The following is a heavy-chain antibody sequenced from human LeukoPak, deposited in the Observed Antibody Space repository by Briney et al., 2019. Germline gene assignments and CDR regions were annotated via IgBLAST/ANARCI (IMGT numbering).Heavy chain of an antibody. V-gene: IGHV4-61*02. D-gene: IGHD3-22*01. Sequence: SETLSLTCTVSGGSISSGSYYWSWIRQPAGKGLEWIGRIYTSGSTNYNPSLKSRVTISVDTSKNQFSLKLSSVTAADTAVYYCARVGYYYDSSGYYYPYFDYWGQGTLVTVSS. J-gene: IGHJ4*02. CDR2: IYTSGST. CDR1: GGSISSGSYY. CDR3: ARVGYYYDSSGYYYPYFDY.